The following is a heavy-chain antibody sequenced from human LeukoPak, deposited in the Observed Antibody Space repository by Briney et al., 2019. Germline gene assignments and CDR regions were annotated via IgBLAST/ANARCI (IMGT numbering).Heavy chain of an antibody. Sequence: ASVKVSCKASGYTFTSYDINWVRQATGQGLEWMGWMNPNSGNTGYAQKFQGRVTMTRNTSISTAYMELSSLRSEDTAVYYCARGVFPIRHEAVAGTENWFDPWGQGTRVTVSS. CDR2: MNPNSGNT. D-gene: IGHD6-19*01. V-gene: IGHV1-8*01. CDR3: ARGVFPIRHEAVAGTENWFDP. J-gene: IGHJ5*02. CDR1: GYTFTSYD.